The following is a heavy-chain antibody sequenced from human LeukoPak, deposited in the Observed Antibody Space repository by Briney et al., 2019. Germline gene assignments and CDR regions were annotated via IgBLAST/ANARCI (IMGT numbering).Heavy chain of an antibody. D-gene: IGHD3-22*01. CDR3: ARRIGDSSGSNWFDP. CDR2: IFPGDSDT. Sequence: GESLKISCKGSGYSFTSYWIAWVRQMPGKGLEWMGIIFPGDSDTRYSPSFQGQVTISADKSISTAYLQWSSLKASDTAMYYCARRIGDSSGSNWFDPWGQGTLVTVSS. CDR1: GYSFTSYW. J-gene: IGHJ5*02. V-gene: IGHV5-51*01.